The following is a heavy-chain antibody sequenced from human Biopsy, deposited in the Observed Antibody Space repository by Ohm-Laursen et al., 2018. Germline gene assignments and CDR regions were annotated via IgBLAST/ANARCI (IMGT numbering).Heavy chain of an antibody. CDR1: GGSIISYY. CDR3: AGGEYSSSIFDH. J-gene: IGHJ4*02. V-gene: IGHV4-4*07. Sequence: GTLSLTCTVSGGSIISYYWNWIRQPAGKGLEWIGRIYSSGGTKYNPSLKSRVTMSVDTSKKQLSLKVRSVTAADTAVYYCAGGEYSSSIFDHWGQGTLVTVSS. CDR2: IYSSGGT. D-gene: IGHD6-6*01.